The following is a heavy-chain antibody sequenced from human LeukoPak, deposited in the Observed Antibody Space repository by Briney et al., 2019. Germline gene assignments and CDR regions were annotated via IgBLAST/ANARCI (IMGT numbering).Heavy chain of an antibody. V-gene: IGHV3-9*01. Sequence: PGRSLRLSCAASGFTFDDYAMHWVRQAPGKGLERVSGISWNSGSIGYADSVKGRFTISRDNAKNSLYLQMNSLRAEDTALYYCAKDRGYSYGYDYFDYWGQGTLVTVSS. CDR1: GFTFDDYA. J-gene: IGHJ4*02. CDR2: ISWNSGSI. CDR3: AKDRGYSYGYDYFDY. D-gene: IGHD5-18*01.